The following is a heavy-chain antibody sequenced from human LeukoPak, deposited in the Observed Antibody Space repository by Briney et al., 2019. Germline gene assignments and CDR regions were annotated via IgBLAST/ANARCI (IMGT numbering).Heavy chain of an antibody. D-gene: IGHD6-13*01. J-gene: IGHJ4*02. CDR1: GFTFSSYA. CDR2: ISYDGSNK. Sequence: PGGSLRLSCAASGFTFSSYAMHWVRQAPGKGLEWVAVISYDGSNKYYADSVKGRFTISRDNSKNTLYLQMNSLRAEDTAVYYCAKSYSSSWYGGKLFDYWGQGTLVTVSS. CDR3: AKSYSSSWYGGKLFDY. V-gene: IGHV3-30*04.